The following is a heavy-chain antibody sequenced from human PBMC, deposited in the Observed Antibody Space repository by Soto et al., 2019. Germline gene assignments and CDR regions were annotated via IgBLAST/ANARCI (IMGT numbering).Heavy chain of an antibody. CDR1: GFTFSSYG. Sequence: QVQLVESGGGVVQPGRSLRLSCAASGFTFSSYGMHWVRQAPGTGLEWVAVMSWDGSDEFYEETVKGRFTVSRDNSRNTLYLLMNSLRPEDTAVYYCAKEGCSGGICYGFDYWGQGTLVTVSS. CDR3: AKEGCSGGICYGFDY. CDR2: MSWDGSDE. V-gene: IGHV3-30*18. D-gene: IGHD2-15*01. J-gene: IGHJ4*02.